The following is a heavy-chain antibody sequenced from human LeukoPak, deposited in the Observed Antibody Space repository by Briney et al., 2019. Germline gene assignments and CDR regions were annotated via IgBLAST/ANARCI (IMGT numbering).Heavy chain of an antibody. V-gene: IGHV1-2*02. CDR2: VNPNSGGT. Sequence: ASVKVSCKASGYTFTDYYMHWVRQAPGQGLEWMGWVNPNSGGTNYAQNFQGRVTMTRDTSISTAYMELSRLRSDDTAVYYCARVGRGYYYMDVWGKGTTVTVSS. CDR1: GYTFTDYY. CDR3: ARVGRGYYYMDV. J-gene: IGHJ6*03.